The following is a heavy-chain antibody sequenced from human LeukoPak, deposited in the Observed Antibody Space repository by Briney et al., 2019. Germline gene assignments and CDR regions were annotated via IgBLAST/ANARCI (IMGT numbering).Heavy chain of an antibody. D-gene: IGHD5-18*01. CDR2: INHSGST. J-gene: IGHJ2*01. V-gene: IGHV4-34*01. Sequence: PSETLSLTCAVYGGSFSGYYLSWIRQPPGKGLAWIGEINHSGSTNYNPSLKSRVTISVDTSKNQFSLKLSSVTAADTAVYYCARGGYSYGPAWYFDLWGRGTLVTVSS. CDR3: ARGGYSYGPAWYFDL. CDR1: GGSFSGYY.